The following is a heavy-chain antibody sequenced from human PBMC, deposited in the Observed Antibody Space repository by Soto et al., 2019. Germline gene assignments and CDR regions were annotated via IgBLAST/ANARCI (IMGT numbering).Heavy chain of an antibody. CDR2: IIPIFGTA. V-gene: IGHV1-69*13. CDR3: ARDWYSSASSGYYPTPHAFDF. J-gene: IGHJ3*01. CDR1: GGTFSSYA. Sequence: SVKVSCKASGGTFSSYAISWVRQAPGQGLEWMGGIIPIFGTANYAQKFQGRVTITADESTSTAYMELSSLRYEDTAVYYCARDWYSSASSGYYPTPHAFDFWGQGTIVTVSS. D-gene: IGHD3-22*01.